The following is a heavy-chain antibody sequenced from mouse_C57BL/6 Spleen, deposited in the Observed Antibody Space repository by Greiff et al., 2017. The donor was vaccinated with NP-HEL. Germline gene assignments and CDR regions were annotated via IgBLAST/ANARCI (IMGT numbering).Heavy chain of an antibody. V-gene: IGHV1-80*01. CDR3: ARGDYGNYDYFDY. J-gene: IGHJ2*01. CDR1: GYAFSSYW. D-gene: IGHD2-1*01. Sequence: QVQLQQSGAELVKPGASVKISCKASGYAFSSYWMNWVKQRPGKGLEWIGQIYPGDGDTNYNGKFKGKATLTADKSSSTAYMQLSSLTSEDSAVYFWARGDYGNYDYFDYWGQGTTPTVSS. CDR2: IYPGDGDT.